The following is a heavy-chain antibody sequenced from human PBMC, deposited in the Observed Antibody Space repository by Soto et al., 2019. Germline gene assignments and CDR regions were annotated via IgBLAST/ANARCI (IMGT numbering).Heavy chain of an antibody. D-gene: IGHD3-10*01. CDR3: ARTLKGGSGSYYSKGFDY. CDR1: GYSFTSYW. Sequence: GESLKISCKGSGYSFTSYWIGWARQMPGKGLEWMGIIYPGDSDTRYSPSFQGQVTISADKSISTAYLQWSSLKASDTAMYYCARTLKGGSGSYYSKGFDYWGQGTLVTVSS. V-gene: IGHV5-51*01. J-gene: IGHJ4*02. CDR2: IYPGDSDT.